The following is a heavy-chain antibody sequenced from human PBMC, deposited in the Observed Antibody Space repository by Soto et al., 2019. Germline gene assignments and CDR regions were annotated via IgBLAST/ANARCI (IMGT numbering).Heavy chain of an antibody. V-gene: IGHV3-53*02. J-gene: IGHJ4*02. D-gene: IGHD6-19*01. CDR1: GFSVSSDY. CDR2: IYSSGST. Sequence: EVQLVETGGGLIQSGGSQRLSCAASGFSVSSDYMHWVRQAPGKGLEWISVIYSSGSTHYADSVRGRFTISRDDSKNMVYLQRSNLRVEDTAVYYCATFMAVTGSDYWGQGTLVTVSS. CDR3: ATFMAVTGSDY.